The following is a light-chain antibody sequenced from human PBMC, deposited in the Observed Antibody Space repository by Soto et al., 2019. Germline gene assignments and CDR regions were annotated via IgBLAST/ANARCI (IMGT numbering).Light chain of an antibody. Sequence: EIVMTQSPATLSVSPGERATLSCRASQSVSSNLAWYQQKPGQAPRLLIYGASTRATGIPARFSGSGSGTEFTLTISSLQSEDFAAYYCQQYNNWPPLFGGGTKVEIK. V-gene: IGKV3-15*01. J-gene: IGKJ4*01. CDR1: QSVSSN. CDR3: QQYNNWPPL. CDR2: GAS.